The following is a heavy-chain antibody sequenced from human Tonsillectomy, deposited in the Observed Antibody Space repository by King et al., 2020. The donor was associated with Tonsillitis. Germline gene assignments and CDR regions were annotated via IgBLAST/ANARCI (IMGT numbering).Heavy chain of an antibody. CDR3: ARGDYDPLTDWLDS. CDR1: GGSISSGGYS. V-gene: IGHV4-30-4*07. CDR2: IHYSGST. Sequence: QVQLQESGPGLVKPSETLSLTCAVSGGSISSGGYSWNWIRQPPGKRPEWIGYIHYSGSTYYNPSLKSRVTILLDTSKNQFSLKLSSVTAADTVVYYCARGDYDPLTDWLDSWGQGTLVTVSS. J-gene: IGHJ5*01. D-gene: IGHD3-9*01.